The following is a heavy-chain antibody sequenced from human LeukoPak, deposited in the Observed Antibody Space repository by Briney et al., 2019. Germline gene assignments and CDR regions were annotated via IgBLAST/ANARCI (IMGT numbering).Heavy chain of an antibody. CDR3: AKGSRSGDEVGY. CDR1: GYTFTGYY. D-gene: IGHD7-27*01. V-gene: IGHV1-2*02. CDR2: INPNSGGT. Sequence: ASVKVSCKASGYTFTGYYMHWVRQAPGQGLEWMGWINPNSGGTNYSQKFQGRVTMTRDTSISTAYMEMSRLRSEDTAVYYCAKGSRSGDEVGYWGQGTLVTVSS. J-gene: IGHJ4*02.